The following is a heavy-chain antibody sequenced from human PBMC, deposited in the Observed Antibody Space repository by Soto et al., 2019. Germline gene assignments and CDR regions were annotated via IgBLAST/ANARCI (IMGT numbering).Heavy chain of an antibody. D-gene: IGHD3-22*01. CDR3: ARTLYNYYDSSGPRYYFDY. J-gene: IGHJ4*02. CDR2: IYYSGST. Sequence: ILSLRWSVSGGSISGGDYYWSRIRQPPVKGLEWIGYIYYSGSTYYNPSLKSRVTISVDTSKNQFSLKLSSVTAADTAVYYCARTLYNYYDSSGPRYYFDYWAQGTLVTVTS. CDR1: GGSISGGDYY. V-gene: IGHV4-30-4*01.